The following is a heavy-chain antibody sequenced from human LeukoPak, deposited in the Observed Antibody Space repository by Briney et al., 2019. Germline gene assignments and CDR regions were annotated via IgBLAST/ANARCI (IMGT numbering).Heavy chain of an antibody. CDR3: ARGRLARSPYFDY. CDR2: ISPYNGNT. V-gene: IGHV1-18*01. Sequence: ASVKVSCKTSGYTFTHYVISWVRQAPGQGLEWMGRISPYNGNTKYAQKLQGRVTMTTDTSTSTAYMELRSLRSDDTAVYYCARGRLARSPYFDYWGQGTLVTVSS. D-gene: IGHD6-19*01. CDR1: GYTFTHYV. J-gene: IGHJ4*02.